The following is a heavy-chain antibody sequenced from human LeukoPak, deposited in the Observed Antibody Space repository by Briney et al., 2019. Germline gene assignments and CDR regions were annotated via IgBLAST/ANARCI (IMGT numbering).Heavy chain of an antibody. J-gene: IGHJ6*02. D-gene: IGHD2-2*01. CDR1: GFTFSSYA. V-gene: IGHV3-23*01. Sequence: GGSLRLSCAASGFTFSSYAMSWVRQAAGKGLEWVSAMSGSGGSTYYADSVKGRFTISRDNSKNTLYLQMNSLRAEDTAVYYCAKDQVVPAATYYYYYYGMDVWGQGTTVTVSS. CDR3: AKDQVVPAATYYYYYYGMDV. CDR2: MSGSGGST.